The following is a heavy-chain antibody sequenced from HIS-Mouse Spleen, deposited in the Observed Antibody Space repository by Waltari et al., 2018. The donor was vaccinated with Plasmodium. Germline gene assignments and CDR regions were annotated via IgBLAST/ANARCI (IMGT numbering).Heavy chain of an antibody. CDR1: GYTFTGYY. CDR3: ARVLGYKAAAGTFVEYFQH. Sequence: QVQLVQSGAEVKKPGASVKVSCKASGYTFTGYYMQWVRQAPGQGLEWMGWIKPNSGGTNKEHKFQGRVTMTRETSISTAYMELSRLRSDDTAVYYCARVLGYKAAAGTFVEYFQHWGQGTLVTVSS. V-gene: IGHV1-2*07. J-gene: IGHJ1*01. D-gene: IGHD6-13*01. CDR2: IKPNSGGT.